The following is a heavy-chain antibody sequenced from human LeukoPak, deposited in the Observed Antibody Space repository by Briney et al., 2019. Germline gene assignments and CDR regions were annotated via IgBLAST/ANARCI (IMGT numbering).Heavy chain of an antibody. Sequence: ASVKVSCKASGYTFTSYGISWVRQAPGQGLEWMGGIIPIFGTANYAQKFQGRVTITADESTSTAYMELSSLRSEDTAVYYCARTTYYYDSSGYYYDAFDIWGQGTMVTVSS. CDR1: GYTFTSYG. V-gene: IGHV1-69*13. CDR3: ARTTYYYDSSGYYYDAFDI. D-gene: IGHD3-22*01. J-gene: IGHJ3*02. CDR2: IIPIFGTA.